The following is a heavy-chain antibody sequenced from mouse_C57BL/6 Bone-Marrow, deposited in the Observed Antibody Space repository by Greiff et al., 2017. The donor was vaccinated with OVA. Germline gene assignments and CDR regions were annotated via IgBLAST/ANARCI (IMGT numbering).Heavy chain of an antibody. Sequence: QVQLQQPGAELVKPGASVKMSCKASGYTFTSYWINWVKQRPGQGLEWIGDIYPGSGSTNYNEKFKSKATLTVDTSSSTAYMQLSSLTSEDAAVYYCARENYYDSDYWGQGTTLTVSS. CDR1: GYTFTSYW. D-gene: IGHD2-1*01. J-gene: IGHJ2*01. CDR3: ARENYYDSDY. CDR2: IYPGSGST. V-gene: IGHV1-55*01.